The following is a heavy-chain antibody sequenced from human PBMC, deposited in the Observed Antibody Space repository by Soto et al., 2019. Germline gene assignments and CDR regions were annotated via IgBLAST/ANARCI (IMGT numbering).Heavy chain of an antibody. CDR1: GFTLKSYE. D-gene: IGHD2-2*01. V-gene: IGHV3-48*03. J-gene: IGHJ6*02. CDR2: ITSSTRTT. Sequence: DEQLVESGGGLVQSGGSLRLSCEASGFTLKSYEVNWVRQAPGKGLEWISYITSSTRTTYYADSVKGRFTISRDNARKSVYLQMDSLRVEDTAIYYCARGNTSSQVDLSHYNGLDVWRQATTVTVSS. CDR3: ARGNTSSQVDLSHYNGLDV.